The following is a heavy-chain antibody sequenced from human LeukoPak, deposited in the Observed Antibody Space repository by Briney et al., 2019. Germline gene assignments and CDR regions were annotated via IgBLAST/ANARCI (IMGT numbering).Heavy chain of an antibody. CDR1: GGSNSSSSYY. D-gene: IGHD2-21*02. Sequence: PSETLSLTCTVSGGSNSSSSYYWGWIRQPPGKGLEWIGSIYYSGSTYYNPSLKSRVTISVDTSKNQFSLKLSSVTAADTAVYYCARPKRCGGDCYMFDYWGQGTLVTVSS. CDR2: IYYSGST. V-gene: IGHV4-39*01. CDR3: ARPKRCGGDCYMFDY. J-gene: IGHJ4*02.